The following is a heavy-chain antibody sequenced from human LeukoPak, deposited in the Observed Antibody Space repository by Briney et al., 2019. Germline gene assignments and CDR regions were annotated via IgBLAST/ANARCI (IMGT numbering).Heavy chain of an antibody. J-gene: IGHJ4*02. Sequence: GESLKIPCQGSGYSFTSYWIAWVRQMPGKGLEWMGIIYPDNSNTRYSPSFQGQVTISADKSISTAYLQWSSLKASDTAMYYCARHPNYGSGSQFDYWGQGTLVTVSS. CDR2: IYPDNSNT. CDR1: GYSFTSYW. CDR3: ARHPNYGSGSQFDY. V-gene: IGHV5-51*01. D-gene: IGHD3-10*01.